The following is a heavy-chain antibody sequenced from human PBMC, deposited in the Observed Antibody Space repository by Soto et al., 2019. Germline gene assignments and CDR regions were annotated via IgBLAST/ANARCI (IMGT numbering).Heavy chain of an antibody. CDR2: IWYDGSNK. V-gene: IGHV3-33*01. D-gene: IGHD3-10*01. CDR3: ARDSYYYGSGSYYNVPY. J-gene: IGHJ4*02. CDR1: GFTFSSYG. Sequence: GGSLRLSCAASGFTFSSYGMHWVRQAPDKGLEWVAVIWYDGSNKYYADSVKGRFTISRDNSKNTLYLQMNSLRAEDTAVYYCARDSYYYGSGSYYNVPYWGQGTLVTVSS.